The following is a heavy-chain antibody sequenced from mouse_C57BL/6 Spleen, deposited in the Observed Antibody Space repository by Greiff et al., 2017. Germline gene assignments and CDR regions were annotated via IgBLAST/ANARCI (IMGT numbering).Heavy chain of an antibody. J-gene: IGHJ3*01. V-gene: IGHV1-82*01. Sequence: VQLVESGPELVKPGASVKISCKASGYAFSSSWMNWVKQRPGKGLEWIGRIYPGDGDTNYNGKFKGKATLTADKSSSTAYMQLSSLTSEDSAVYFCARESGTFFAYWGQGTLVTVSA. CDR3: ARESGTFFAY. CDR1: GYAFSSSW. D-gene: IGHD3-1*01. CDR2: IYPGDGDT.